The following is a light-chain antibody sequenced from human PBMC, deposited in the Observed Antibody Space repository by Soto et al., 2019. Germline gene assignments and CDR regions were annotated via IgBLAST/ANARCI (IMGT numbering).Light chain of an antibody. CDR1: SIDVGAYTF. J-gene: IGLJ1*01. V-gene: IGLV2-14*03. CDR2: DVS. CDR3: SSYTSSSTHV. Sequence: QSALTQPASVSGSPGQSITISCTGTSIDVGAYTFVSWYQQHPDEVTKLMIFDVSRRPSGVSDRFSGSKSGNTASLTISGLQPEDDADYYCSSYTSSSTHVFGSGTKPIVL.